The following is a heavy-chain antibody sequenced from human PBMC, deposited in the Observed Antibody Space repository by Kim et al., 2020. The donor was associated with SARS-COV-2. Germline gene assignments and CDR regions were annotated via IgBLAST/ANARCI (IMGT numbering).Heavy chain of an antibody. CDR1: GYTFTGYY. J-gene: IGHJ6*02. Sequence: ASVKVSCKASGYTFTGYYMHWVRQAPGQGLEWMGWINPNSGGTNYAQKFQGRVTMTRDTSISTAYLELSRLRSDDTAVYYCARVPYYDILTGYLTPNYYYYGMDVWGQETPVTVSS. CDR3: ARVPYYDILTGYLTPNYYYYGMDV. V-gene: IGHV1-2*02. D-gene: IGHD3-9*01. CDR2: INPNSGGT.